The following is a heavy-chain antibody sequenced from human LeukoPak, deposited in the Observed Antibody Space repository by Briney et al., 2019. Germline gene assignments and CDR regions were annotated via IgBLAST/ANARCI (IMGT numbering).Heavy chain of an antibody. CDR3: ARCGPPGYYYDYYMDV. J-gene: IGHJ6*03. CDR2: IYYSGST. CDR1: GGSISSYY. V-gene: IGHV4-59*01. Sequence: SETLSLTCTVSGGSISSYYWSWIRQPPGKGLEWIGYIYYSGSTNYNPSLKSRVTISVDTSKNQFSLKLSSVNAADTAVYFCARCGPPGYYYDYYMDVWGKGTTVTISS.